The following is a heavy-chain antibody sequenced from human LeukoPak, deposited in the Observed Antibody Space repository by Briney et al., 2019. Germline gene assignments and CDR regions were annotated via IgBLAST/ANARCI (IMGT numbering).Heavy chain of an antibody. V-gene: IGHV1-2*02. J-gene: IGHJ4*02. Sequence: ASVKVSCKASGYTFTSYGISWVRQAPGQGLEWMGWINPNSGGTNYAQKFQGRVTMTRDTSISTAYMELSRLRSDDTAVYYCARGGYFDYWGQGTLVTVFS. CDR2: INPNSGGT. CDR1: GYTFTSYG. CDR3: ARGGYFDY.